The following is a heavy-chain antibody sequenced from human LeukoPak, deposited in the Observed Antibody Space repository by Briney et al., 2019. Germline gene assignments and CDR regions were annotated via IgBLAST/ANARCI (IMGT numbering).Heavy chain of an antibody. CDR2: ISGSGGST. CDR1: GFTFSSYA. J-gene: IGHJ4*02. CDR3: ARDSSGFPEPLDY. D-gene: IGHD3-22*01. V-gene: IGHV3-23*01. Sequence: GGSLRLSCAASGFTFSSYAMSWVRQAPGKGLEWVSAISGSGGSTYYADSVKGRFTISRDNSKNTLYLQMNSLRAEDTAVYYRARDSSGFPEPLDYWGQGTLVTVSS.